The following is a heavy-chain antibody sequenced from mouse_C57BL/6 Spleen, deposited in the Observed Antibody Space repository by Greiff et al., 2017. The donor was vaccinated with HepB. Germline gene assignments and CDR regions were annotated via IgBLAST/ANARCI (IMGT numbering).Heavy chain of an antibody. V-gene: IGHV5-4*01. Sequence: EVKLVESGGGLVKPGGSLKLSCAASGFTFSSYAMSWVRQTPEKRLEWVATISDGGSYTYYPDNVKGRFTISRDNAKNNLYLQMSHLKSEDTAMYYCARDYDGYFWFAYWGQGTLVTVSA. CDR1: GFTFSSYA. D-gene: IGHD2-3*01. CDR2: ISDGGSYT. CDR3: ARDYDGYFWFAY. J-gene: IGHJ3*01.